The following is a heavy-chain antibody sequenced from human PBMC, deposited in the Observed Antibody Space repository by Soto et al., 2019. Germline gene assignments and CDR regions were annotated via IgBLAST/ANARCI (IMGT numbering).Heavy chain of an antibody. Sequence: GGSLRLSCAASGFTFSNAWMSWVRQAPGKGLEWVGRIKSKTDGGTTDYAAPVKGRFTISRDDSKNTVYLQMNSLKTEDTDVYYCTTPLRGYDYVWGSYRHGGYFDYWGQGTLVTVSS. D-gene: IGHD3-16*02. V-gene: IGHV3-15*01. CDR1: GFTFSNAW. J-gene: IGHJ4*02. CDR3: TTPLRGYDYVWGSYRHGGYFDY. CDR2: IKSKTDGGTT.